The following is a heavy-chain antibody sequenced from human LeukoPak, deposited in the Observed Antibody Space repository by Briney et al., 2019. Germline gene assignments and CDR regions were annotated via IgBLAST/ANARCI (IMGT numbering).Heavy chain of an antibody. Sequence: SETLSLTCTVSGGSISSYYWNWIRQPPGKGLEWIGYIYYSGSTNYNPSLKSRVTISVDTSKNQFSLKLSSVAAADTAVYYCAGRLWRRDGYNLSAFDIWGQGTMVTVSS. CDR3: AGRLWRRDGYNLSAFDI. V-gene: IGHV4-59*01. J-gene: IGHJ3*02. D-gene: IGHD5-24*01. CDR1: GGSISSYY. CDR2: IYYSGST.